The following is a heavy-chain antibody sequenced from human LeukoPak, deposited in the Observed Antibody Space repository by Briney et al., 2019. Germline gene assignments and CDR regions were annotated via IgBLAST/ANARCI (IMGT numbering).Heavy chain of an antibody. Sequence: ASVKVSCKASGGTFSSYAISWVRQAPGQGLEWMGGIIPIFGTANYAQKFQGRVTITADKSTSTAYMELSSLRSEDTAVYYCARLYYGDNLGDYWGQGTLVTVSS. V-gene: IGHV1-69*06. CDR3: ARLYYGDNLGDY. CDR1: GGTFSSYA. D-gene: IGHD4-17*01. J-gene: IGHJ4*02. CDR2: IIPIFGTA.